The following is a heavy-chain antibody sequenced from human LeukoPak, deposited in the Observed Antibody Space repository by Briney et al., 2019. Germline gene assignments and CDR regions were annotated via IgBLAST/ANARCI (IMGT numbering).Heavy chain of an antibody. J-gene: IGHJ4*02. CDR2: ISSSISITI. Sequence: GGSLRLSCAASGFTFSSYSMNCVRQAPERGLEWISFISSSISITILYADSVKGRFTISRDTAKNSLYLQMNSLRDEDTAVYYCASSRPVRGVTFDYWGQGTLVTVSS. V-gene: IGHV3-48*02. CDR3: ASSRPVRGVTFDY. CDR1: GFTFSSYS. D-gene: IGHD3-10*02.